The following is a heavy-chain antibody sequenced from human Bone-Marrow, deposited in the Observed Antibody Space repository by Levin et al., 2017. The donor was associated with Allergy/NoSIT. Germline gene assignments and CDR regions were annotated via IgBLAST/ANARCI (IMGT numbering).Heavy chain of an antibody. V-gene: IGHV3-7*01. CDR2: IKKDGSEK. CDR1: GFTFSSNW. Sequence: PGESLKISCAASGFTFSSNWMSWFRQAPGKGLEWVANIKKDGSEKNYVDSVKGRFTISRDNAKNSLYLQMNNLRAGDTAVYYCARHIAASVWGQGTMVTVSS. J-gene: IGHJ3*01. CDR3: ARHIAASV. D-gene: IGHD2-15*01.